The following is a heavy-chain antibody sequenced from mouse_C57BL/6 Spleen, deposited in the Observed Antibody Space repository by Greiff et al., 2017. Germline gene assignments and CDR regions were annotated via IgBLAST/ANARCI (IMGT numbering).Heavy chain of an antibody. CDR3: TRSKGFYGRRDYAMDY. CDR2: IYPGNSDT. Sequence: VQLQQSGTVLARPGASVKMSCKTSGYTFTSYWMHWVKQRPGQGLEWIGAIYPGNSDTSYNQKFKGKAKLTAVTSASTAYMELSSLTNEDSAVYYCTRSKGFYGRRDYAMDYWGQGTSVTVSS. V-gene: IGHV1-5*01. D-gene: IGHD1-1*02. CDR1: GYTFTSYW. J-gene: IGHJ4*01.